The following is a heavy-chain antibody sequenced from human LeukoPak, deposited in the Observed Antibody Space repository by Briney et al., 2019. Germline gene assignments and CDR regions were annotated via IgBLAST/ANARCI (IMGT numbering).Heavy chain of an antibody. CDR1: GFTFDDYG. CDR3: ARGDYSDYYYYMDV. V-gene: IGHV3-20*04. D-gene: IGHD4-17*01. J-gene: IGHJ6*03. CDR2: INWNGGST. Sequence: GGSLRLSCAASGFTFDDYGMSWVRQAPGKGLEWVSGINWNGGSTGYADSVKGRFTISRDNAKNSLYLQMNSLRAEDTALYYCARGDYSDYYYYMDVWGKGTTVTVSS.